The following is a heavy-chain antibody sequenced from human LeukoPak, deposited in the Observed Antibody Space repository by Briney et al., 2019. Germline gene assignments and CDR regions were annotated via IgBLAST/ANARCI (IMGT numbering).Heavy chain of an antibody. CDR3: AKVGQLGTFPDY. Sequence: PGGSLRLSCAASGFTFSSYGMHWVRQAPGKGLEWVAFIRYDGSNKYYADSVKGRFTISRDNSKNTLYLQVNSLRAEDTAVYYCAKVGQLGTFPDYWGQGTLVTVSS. CDR2: IRYDGSNK. V-gene: IGHV3-30*02. CDR1: GFTFSSYG. D-gene: IGHD5-18*01. J-gene: IGHJ4*02.